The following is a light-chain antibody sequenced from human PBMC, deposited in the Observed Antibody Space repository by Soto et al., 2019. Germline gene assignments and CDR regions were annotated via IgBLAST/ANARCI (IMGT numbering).Light chain of an antibody. CDR1: QSISSY. CDR3: QQNYSSPPIT. V-gene: IGKV1-39*01. J-gene: IGKJ5*01. CDR2: AAS. Sequence: DIQMTQSPSSLSVSVEDIFTITCRISQSISSYLYWYQQQPGQAPKLLFYAASSLHSGVPTRFSGSGSGTDFTLTISSLQPEDFAIYYCQQNYSSPPITFGQGTRLEI.